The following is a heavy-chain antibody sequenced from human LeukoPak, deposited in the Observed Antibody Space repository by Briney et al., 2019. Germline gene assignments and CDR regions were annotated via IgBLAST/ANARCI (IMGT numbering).Heavy chain of an antibody. CDR3: ARDRATNGPRIAVAGFPFDY. Sequence: SQTLSLTCAISGDSVSSNSAAWNWVRQSPSRGLEWLGRTYYRSKWYNDYAVSVKSRITTNPDTSKNQFSLQLNSVTPEDTAVYYCARDRATNGPRIAVAGFPFDYWGQGTLVTVSS. CDR2: TYYRSKWYN. D-gene: IGHD6-19*01. V-gene: IGHV6-1*01. CDR1: GDSVSSNSAA. J-gene: IGHJ4*02.